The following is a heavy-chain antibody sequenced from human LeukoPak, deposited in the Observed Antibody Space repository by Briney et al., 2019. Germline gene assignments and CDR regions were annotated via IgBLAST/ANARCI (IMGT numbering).Heavy chain of an antibody. Sequence: GGSLRLSCAASGFTFSSYAMSWVRQAPGKGLEWVSAISGSGGSTYYADSVKGRFTISRDNSKNTLYLQMNSLRAEDTAVYYCAKVDGYCSGGSCYTLTYYYYYYMDVWGKGTTVTVSS. V-gene: IGHV3-23*01. CDR1: GFTFSSYA. D-gene: IGHD2-15*01. CDR2: ISGSGGST. J-gene: IGHJ6*03. CDR3: AKVDGYCSGGSCYTLTYYYYYYMDV.